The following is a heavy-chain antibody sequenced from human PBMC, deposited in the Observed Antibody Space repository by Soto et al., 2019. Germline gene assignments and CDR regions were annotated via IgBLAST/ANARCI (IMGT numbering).Heavy chain of an antibody. J-gene: IGHJ3*01. D-gene: IGHD4-4*01. V-gene: IGHV3-53*01. CDR1: GLTVSGKKY. Sequence: PGGSLRLSCAVSGLTVSGKKYVAWVRQAPGKGLEWVSGFYDLDGTYYADSLKGRFTTSGDSSRTIVYLQMNGVRPEDTAVYYCATWHLQEHAYDVWGQGTTVTVSS. CDR3: ATWHLQEHAYDV. CDR2: FYDLDGT.